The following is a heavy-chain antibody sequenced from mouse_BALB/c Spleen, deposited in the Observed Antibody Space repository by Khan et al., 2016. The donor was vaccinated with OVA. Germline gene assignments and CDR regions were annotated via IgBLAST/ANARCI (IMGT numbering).Heavy chain of an antibody. D-gene: IGHD1-2*01. J-gene: IGHJ3*01. CDR2: ISPGSGDT. V-gene: IGHV1-77*01. CDR3: ARRNYFGYTVAY. CDR1: GYTFTDYS. Sequence: QVQLQQSGAELARPGASVKLSCKASGYTFTDYSINWVKQRPGQGLEWIGEISPGSGDTYYNERFKGKATLTADKSSSTAYMQLSSLTSEASAVYFCARRNYFGYTVAYWGQGTLVTVSA.